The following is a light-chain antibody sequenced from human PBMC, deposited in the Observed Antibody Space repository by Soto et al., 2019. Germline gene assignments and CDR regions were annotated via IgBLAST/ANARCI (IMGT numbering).Light chain of an antibody. CDR1: QSVSSSY. J-gene: IGKJ1*01. CDR3: QQYGSSGT. Sequence: EIGLTQSPGTLSLSPGERATVACRASQSVSSSYLAWYQQKPGQAPRLLIYGASSRDTGIPARFSGSGSGTDFTLTISRLEPEDFAVYYCQQYGSSGTFGQGTKVDIK. CDR2: GAS. V-gene: IGKV3-20*01.